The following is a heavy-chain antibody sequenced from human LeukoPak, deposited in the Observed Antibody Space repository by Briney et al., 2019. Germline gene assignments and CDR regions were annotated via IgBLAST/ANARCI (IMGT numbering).Heavy chain of an antibody. J-gene: IGHJ5*02. D-gene: IGHD2-2*01. V-gene: IGHV4-59*01. CDR1: GGSISSYY. CDR3: ARALLRYCSSTSCYWFDP. CDR2: IYYSGST. Sequence: SETLSLTCTVSGGSISSYYWSWIRQPPGKGLEWIGYIYYSGSTNYNPSLTSRVTISVDTSKNQFSLKLTSVTAADTAVYYCARALLRYCSSTSCYWFDPWGQGTLVTVSS.